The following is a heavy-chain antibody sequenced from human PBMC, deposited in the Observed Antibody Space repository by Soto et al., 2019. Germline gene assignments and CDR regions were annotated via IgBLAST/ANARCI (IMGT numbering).Heavy chain of an antibody. CDR2: IYYSGST. CDR1: GGSISSGGYY. D-gene: IGHD3-22*01. Sequence: QVQLQESGPGLVKPSQTLSLTCTVSGGSISSGGYYWSWIRQHPGKALEWIGYIYYSGSTYYNPSLKSRVTISVDTSKNQFSLKLSSVTAADTAVYYCAREVAGDSSGYANYYGMDVWGQGTTVTVSS. J-gene: IGHJ6*02. CDR3: AREVAGDSSGYANYYGMDV. V-gene: IGHV4-31*03.